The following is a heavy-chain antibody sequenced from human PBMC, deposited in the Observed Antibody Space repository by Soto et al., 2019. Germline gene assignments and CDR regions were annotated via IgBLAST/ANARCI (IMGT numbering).Heavy chain of an antibody. D-gene: IGHD2-2*01. J-gene: IGHJ4*02. CDR3: ARVPDY. V-gene: IGHV4-59*12. Sequence: SETLSLTCTVSGGSISSYYWSWIRQPPGKGLEWIGEISHSGSTNYNPSLKSRVTISVDKSQNQFSLKLSSVTAADTAVYYCARVPDYWGQGILVTVSS. CDR2: ISHSGST. CDR1: GGSISSYY.